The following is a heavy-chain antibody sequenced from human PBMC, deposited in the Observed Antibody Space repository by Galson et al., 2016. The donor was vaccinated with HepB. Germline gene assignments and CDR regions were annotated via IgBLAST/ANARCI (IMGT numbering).Heavy chain of an antibody. V-gene: IGHV3-11*05. CDR1: GFAFSDYY. Sequence: SLRLSCAASGFAFSDYYMNWIRQPPGKGLEWVSYISTGGTYTNYADSVNGRFTISRDNAKNSLYLQMDSLRAEDTALYYCARARGGGYESYDYWGQGTVVTVSS. CDR2: ISTGGTYT. D-gene: IGHD5-12*01. CDR3: ARARGGGYESYDY. J-gene: IGHJ4*02.